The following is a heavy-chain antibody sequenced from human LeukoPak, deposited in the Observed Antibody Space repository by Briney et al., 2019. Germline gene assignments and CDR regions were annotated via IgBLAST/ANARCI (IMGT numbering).Heavy chain of an antibody. J-gene: IGHJ5*02. CDR2: IKQDGSEK. D-gene: IGHD5-24*01. V-gene: IGHV3-7*05. CDR3: ARASDPWLQLT. CDR1: GFTFSNYW. Sequence: GGSLRLSCAASGFTFSNYWRIWVRQAPGKGLEWVSNIKQDGSEKRYADSVRGRFSISRDNAQTSLYLQMNSLRAEDTAVYYCARASDPWLQLTWGQGTLVTVSS.